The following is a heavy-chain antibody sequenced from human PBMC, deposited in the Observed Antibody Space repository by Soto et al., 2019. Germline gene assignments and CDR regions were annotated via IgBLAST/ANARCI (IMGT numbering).Heavy chain of an antibody. D-gene: IGHD6-19*01. CDR1: GFTFSSYG. CDR2: ISYDGSNK. CDR3: AKIVGAVAGYY. Sequence: PGGPMRLSCAASGFTFSSYGMHWVRQAPGKGLEWVAVISYDGSNKYYADSVKGRFTISRDNSKNTLYLQMNSLRAEDTAVYYCAKIVGAVAGYYWGQGTLVTVSS. J-gene: IGHJ4*02. V-gene: IGHV3-30*18.